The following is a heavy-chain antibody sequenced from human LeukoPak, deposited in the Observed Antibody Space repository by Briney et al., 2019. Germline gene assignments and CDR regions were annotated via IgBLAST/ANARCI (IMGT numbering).Heavy chain of an antibody. CDR3: AREAGDSSGYYGAFDI. J-gene: IGHJ3*02. D-gene: IGHD3-22*01. V-gene: IGHV4-59*01. Sequence: SETLSLTCTVSGGSISTYYWSWIRQPPGKGLEWIGNIYYSGSTNYNPSLKSRVTISVDTSKNQFSLKLSSVTAADTAVYYCAREAGDSSGYYGAFDIWGQGTMVTVSS. CDR1: GGSISTYY. CDR2: IYYSGST.